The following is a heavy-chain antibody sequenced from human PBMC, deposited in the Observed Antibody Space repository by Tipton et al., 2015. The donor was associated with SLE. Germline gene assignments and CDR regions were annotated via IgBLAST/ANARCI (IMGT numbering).Heavy chain of an antibody. Sequence: TLSLTCAVYGGSFSGYCWSWIRQPPGKGLEWIGEINHSGSTNYNPSLKSRVTISVDTSKNQFSLKLSSVTAADTAVYYCARGLAAGDRIWGQGTLVTVSS. J-gene: IGHJ4*02. D-gene: IGHD3-10*01. CDR1: GGSFSGYC. V-gene: IGHV4-34*01. CDR2: INHSGST. CDR3: ARGLAAGDRI.